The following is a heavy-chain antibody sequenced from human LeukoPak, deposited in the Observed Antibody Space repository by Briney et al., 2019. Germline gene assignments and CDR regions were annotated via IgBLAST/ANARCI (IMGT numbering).Heavy chain of an antibody. CDR3: AIESAFDI. Sequence: ASVKVSCKASGGTFSSYAISWVRQAPGQGLEWMGWMNPNSGNTGYAQKFQGRVTMTRNTSISTAYMELSSLRSEDTAVYYCAIESAFDIWGQGTMVTVSS. J-gene: IGHJ3*02. V-gene: IGHV1-8*02. CDR2: MNPNSGNT. CDR1: GGTFSSYA.